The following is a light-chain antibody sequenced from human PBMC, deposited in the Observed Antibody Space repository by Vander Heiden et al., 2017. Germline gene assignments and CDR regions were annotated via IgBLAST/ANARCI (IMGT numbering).Light chain of an antibody. CDR2: AAS. CDR3: QQTDCTPLVT. J-gene: IGKJ4*01. Sequence: DIQMTQSPSSLSASVGDRVTITCRASQSISSYLNWYQQKPGKAPKLLIYAASSLQSGVPSRFSGSGSGTDFTLTISSLQPEDFAPYYCQQTDCTPLVTFGGGTKVEIK. V-gene: IGKV1-39*01. CDR1: QSISSY.